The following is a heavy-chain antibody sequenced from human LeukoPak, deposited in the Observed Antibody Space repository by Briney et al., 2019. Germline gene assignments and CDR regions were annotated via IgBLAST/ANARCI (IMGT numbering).Heavy chain of an antibody. CDR1: GGSISSYY. D-gene: IGHD6-6*01. CDR2: IYHSGST. CDR3: ARDGWAYSSSSSDY. V-gene: IGHV4-59*12. Sequence: PSETLSLTCTVSGGSISSYYWSWIRQPPGKGLEWIGYIYHSGSTYYNPSLKSRVTISVDRSKNQFSLKLSSVTAADTAVYYCARDGWAYSSSSSDYWGQGTLVTVSS. J-gene: IGHJ4*02.